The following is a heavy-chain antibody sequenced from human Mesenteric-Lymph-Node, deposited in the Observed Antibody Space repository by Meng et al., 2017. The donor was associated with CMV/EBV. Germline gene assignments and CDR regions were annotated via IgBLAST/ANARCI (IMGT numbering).Heavy chain of an antibody. V-gene: IGHV3-15*01. J-gene: IGHJ4*02. Sequence: GESLKISCVGSGFTFSNAWMAWVRQAPGKGLEWVGRTKTTTDYAAPVKGRLTISRDASKKTLYLQMNSLKTEDTAVYYCAADIAAAGKGEFDYWGQGTLVTVSS. D-gene: IGHD6-13*01. CDR2: TKTTT. CDR3: AADIAAAGKGEFDY. CDR1: GFTFSNAW.